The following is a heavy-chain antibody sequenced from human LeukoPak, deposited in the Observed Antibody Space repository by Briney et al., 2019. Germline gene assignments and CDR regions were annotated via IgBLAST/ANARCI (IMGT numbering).Heavy chain of an antibody. CDR2: ISSSSSYI. CDR3: ARGSAAGTCDY. V-gene: IGHV3-21*01. CDR1: GFTFSSYT. Sequence: GGSLRLSCAASGFTFSSYTMNWVRQAPGKGLEWVSSISSSSSYIYYADSVKGRFTISRDNAKNSLYLQMNSLRAEDTAVYYCARGSAAGTCDYWGQGTLVAVSA. J-gene: IGHJ4*02. D-gene: IGHD6-13*01.